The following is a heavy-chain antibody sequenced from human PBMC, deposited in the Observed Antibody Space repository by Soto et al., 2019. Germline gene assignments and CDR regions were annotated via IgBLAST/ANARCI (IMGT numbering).Heavy chain of an antibody. D-gene: IGHD2-2*01. CDR1: GFTFSSYW. CDR3: ARERAYCSSTSCHGLFDY. V-gene: IGHV3-7*03. CDR2: IKQYGSEK. J-gene: IGHJ4*02. Sequence: EVQLVESGGGLVQPGVSLRLSCAASGFTFSSYWRSLVRQAPGKGLEWLANIKQYGSEKYYVDSVKGRFTISRDNAKYSLYLQMNSMRAEDTAVYYCARERAYCSSTSCHGLFDYWGQGTLVTVSS.